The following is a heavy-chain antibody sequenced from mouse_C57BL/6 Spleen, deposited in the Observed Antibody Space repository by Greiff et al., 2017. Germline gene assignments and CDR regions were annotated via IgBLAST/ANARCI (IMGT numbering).Heavy chain of an antibody. CDR1: GYTFTDYE. CDR2: IDPETGGT. Sequence: VKLMESGAELVRPGASVTLSCKASGYTFTDYEMHWVKQTPVHGLEWIGAIDPETGGTAYNQKFKGKAILTADKSSSTAYMELRSLTSEDSAVYYCTREGGTLGRYYFDYWGQGTTLTVSS. J-gene: IGHJ2*01. CDR3: TREGGTLGRYYFDY. D-gene: IGHD4-1*01. V-gene: IGHV1-15*01.